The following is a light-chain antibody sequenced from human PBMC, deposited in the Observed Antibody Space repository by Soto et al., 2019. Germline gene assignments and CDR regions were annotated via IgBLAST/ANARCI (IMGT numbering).Light chain of an antibody. J-gene: IGKJ5*01. CDR3: QQANSFSIT. Sequence: DIQMTQSPSTLSGSVGDRVTITCRASQTISSWLAWYQKKPGKDPKLLIYKASTLKSGVPSRFSGSGSGTDFTLTISRLQTEDFATYDCQQANSFSITFGQGTRREIK. V-gene: IGKV1-5*03. CDR2: KAS. CDR1: QTISSW.